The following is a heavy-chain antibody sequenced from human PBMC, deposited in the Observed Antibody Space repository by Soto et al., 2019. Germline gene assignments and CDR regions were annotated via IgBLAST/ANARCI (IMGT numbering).Heavy chain of an antibody. D-gene: IGHD3-10*01. CDR3: AKGRGGSGSLPPRVDF. Sequence: EVQLLESGGGLVQPGGSLRLSCAASGFTFNNYAMTWVRQAPGKGLEWVSAISGGGDTTSYADSVKGRFTVSRDGSKKTLDLQMSSLRAEDTALYYCAKGRGGSGSLPPRVDFCGQGNLVTVSS. CDR2: ISGGGDTT. J-gene: IGHJ4*02. CDR1: GFTFNNYA. V-gene: IGHV3-23*01.